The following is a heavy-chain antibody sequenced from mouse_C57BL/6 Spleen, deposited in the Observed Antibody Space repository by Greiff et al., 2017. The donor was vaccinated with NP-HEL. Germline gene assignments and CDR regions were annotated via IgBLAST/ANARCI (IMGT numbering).Heavy chain of an antibody. CDR3: ARSSPFDY. V-gene: IGHV1-4*01. Sequence: VQLQQSGAELARPGASVKMSCKASGYTFTSYTMHWVKQRPGQGLEWIGYINPSSGYTKYNQKFKDKATLTADNSSSTAYMQLSSLTSDDSAVYYCARSSPFDYWGQGTTLTVSS. CDR1: GYTFTSYT. CDR2: INPSSGYT. J-gene: IGHJ2*01. D-gene: IGHD6-1*01.